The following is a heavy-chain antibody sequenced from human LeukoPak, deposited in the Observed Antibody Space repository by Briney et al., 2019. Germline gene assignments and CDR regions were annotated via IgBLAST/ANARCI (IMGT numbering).Heavy chain of an antibody. Sequence: SETLSLTCIVSGGSISSSSYYWGWIRQPPGKGLEWIGSIYYSGSTYYNPSLKSRVTISVDTSKNQFSLKLGSVTAADTAVYYCARGKTAMVSIWGQGTLVTVSS. CDR1: GGSISSSSYY. CDR3: ARGKTAMVSI. CDR2: IYYSGST. J-gene: IGHJ4*02. V-gene: IGHV4-39*07. D-gene: IGHD5-18*01.